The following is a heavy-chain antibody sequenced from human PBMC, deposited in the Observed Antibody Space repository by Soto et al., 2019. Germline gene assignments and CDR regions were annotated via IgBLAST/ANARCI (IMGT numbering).Heavy chain of an antibody. Sequence: PSETLSLTCAVYGGSFSGYYWSWIRQPPGKGLEWIGEINHSGSTNYNPSLKSRVTISVDTSKNQFFLKLSSVTAADTAVYYCAFRSYHRTKRAPFDYWGQGTLVTGPS. J-gene: IGHJ4*02. V-gene: IGHV4-34*01. D-gene: IGHD2-8*01. CDR1: GGSFSGYY. CDR2: INHSGST. CDR3: AFRSYHRTKRAPFDY.